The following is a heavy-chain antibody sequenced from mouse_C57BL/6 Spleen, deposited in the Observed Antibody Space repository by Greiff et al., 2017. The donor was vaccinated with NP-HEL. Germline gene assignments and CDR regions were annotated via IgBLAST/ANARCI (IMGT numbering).Heavy chain of an antibody. CDR2: ISDGGSYT. Sequence: EVNLVESGGGLVKPGGSLKLSCAASGFTFSSYAMSWVRQTPEKRLEWVATISDGGSYTYYPDNVKGRFTISRDNAKNNLYLQMSHLKSEDTAMYYCARDGITTVVAKGYYAMDYWGQGTSVTVSS. J-gene: IGHJ4*01. D-gene: IGHD1-1*01. V-gene: IGHV5-4*01. CDR1: GFTFSSYA. CDR3: ARDGITTVVAKGYYAMDY.